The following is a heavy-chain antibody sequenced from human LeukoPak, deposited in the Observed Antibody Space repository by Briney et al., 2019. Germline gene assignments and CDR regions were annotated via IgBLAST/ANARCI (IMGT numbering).Heavy chain of an antibody. Sequence: ERSLRLSCAASGFTFSSYAMHWVRQAPGKGLEWVAVISYDGSNKYYADSVKGRFTISRDNSKNTLYLQMNSLRAEDTAVYYCARSGRVTYYYYMDVWGKGTTVTVSS. J-gene: IGHJ6*03. V-gene: IGHV3-30*01. CDR1: GFTFSSYA. CDR3: ARSGRVTYYYYMDV. D-gene: IGHD3/OR15-3a*01. CDR2: ISYDGSNK.